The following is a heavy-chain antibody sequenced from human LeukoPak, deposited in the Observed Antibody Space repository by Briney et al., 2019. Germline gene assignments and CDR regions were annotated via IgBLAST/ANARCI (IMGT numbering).Heavy chain of an antibody. CDR3: ARHPEWEREAGST. D-gene: IGHD3-10*01. CDR2: IYYSGST. V-gene: IGHV4-61*05. J-gene: IGHJ5*02. Sequence: SETLSLTCTVSGGSISSSSYYWSWIRQPPGEGLEWIGYIYYSGSTKYNPSLKSRVTMSVDTSKNQFSLKLSSVTAADTAVYYCARHPEWEREAGSTWGQGTLVTVSS. CDR1: GGSISSSSYY.